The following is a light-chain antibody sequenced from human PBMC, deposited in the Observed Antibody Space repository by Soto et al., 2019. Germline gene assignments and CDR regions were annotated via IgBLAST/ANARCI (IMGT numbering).Light chain of an antibody. J-gene: IGKJ2*01. CDR1: QTIVTW. Sequence: DVQMTQSPSTLSASIGDTVTITCRASQTIVTWLAWYQQKPGRPPKLLIYMASILESGVPSRFSGRGSGTEFTLIISGLQPDDLGTYYCQQYNSYPKTFGEGTKLDI. CDR2: MAS. CDR3: QQYNSYPKT. V-gene: IGKV1-5*03.